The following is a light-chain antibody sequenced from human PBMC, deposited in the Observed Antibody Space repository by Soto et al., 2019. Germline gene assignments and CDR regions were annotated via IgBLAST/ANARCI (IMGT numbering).Light chain of an antibody. J-gene: IGKJ3*01. CDR2: WAS. CDR1: QSVLYSSNNANY. CDR3: QQYYATPFT. Sequence: DIVMTQSPDSLAVSLGERATINCKSSQSVLYSSNNANYLAWYQQKPGQPPKLLLYWASTRASGVPDRFSGSGSGTDFSLFISSLQAEDVAVSYCQQYYATPFTFGPGTKVDI. V-gene: IGKV4-1*01.